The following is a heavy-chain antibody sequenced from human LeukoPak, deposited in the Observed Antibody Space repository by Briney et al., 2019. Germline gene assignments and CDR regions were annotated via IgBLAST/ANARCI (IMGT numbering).Heavy chain of an antibody. V-gene: IGHV4-39*01. CDR3: ASRVSHVWDY. CDR2: IYYSGST. D-gene: IGHD2-8*01. Sequence: SETLSLTCSVSGGPISSSSYYWGWIRQPPGKGLEWIGSIYYSGSTYFNPSLKSRVTISVDTSKNQFSLKLSSVTAADTAVYYCASRVSHVWDYWGQGTLVTVSS. CDR1: GGPISSSSYY. J-gene: IGHJ4*02.